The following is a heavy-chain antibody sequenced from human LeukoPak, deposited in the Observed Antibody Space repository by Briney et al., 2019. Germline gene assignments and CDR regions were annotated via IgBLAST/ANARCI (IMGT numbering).Heavy chain of an antibody. D-gene: IGHD6-13*01. V-gene: IGHV4-31*03. J-gene: IGHJ5*02. CDR2: IYYSGST. CDR3: ARDRSSSWMRWFDP. CDR1: GGSISSGGYY. Sequence: SETLSLTCTVSGGSISSGGYYWSWIRQHPGKGLEWIGYIYYSGSTYYNPSLKSRVTISVDTSKNQFSLKLSSVTAADTAVYYCARDRSSSWMRWFDPWGQGTLVTVSS.